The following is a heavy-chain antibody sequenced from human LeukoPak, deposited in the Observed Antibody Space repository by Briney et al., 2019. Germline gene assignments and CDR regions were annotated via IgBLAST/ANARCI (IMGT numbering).Heavy chain of an antibody. J-gene: IGHJ5*02. CDR3: ATVRLLWFGELLSPADWFDP. D-gene: IGHD3-10*01. CDR2: INPNSGGT. V-gene: IGHV1-2*02. Sequence: GASVKVSCKASGYTFTGYYMHWVRQAPGQGLEWMGWINPNSGGTNYAQKFQGRVTMTRDTSISTAYMELSRLRSEDTAVYYCATVRLLWFGELLSPADWFDPWGQGTLVTVSS. CDR1: GYTFTGYY.